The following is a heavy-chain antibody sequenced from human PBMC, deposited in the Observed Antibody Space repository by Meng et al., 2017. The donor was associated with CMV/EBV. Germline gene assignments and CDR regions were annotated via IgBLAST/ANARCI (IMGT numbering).Heavy chain of an antibody. V-gene: IGHV1-69*06. J-gene: IGHJ4*02. D-gene: IGHD5-12*01. CDR3: ARGRAEYSGYDEFDY. CDR2: IIPIFGTA. CDR1: GGSFSSYA. Sequence: SGGSFSSYAISLVRQAPGQGLEWMGGIIPIFGTANYAQKFQGRVTITADKSTSTAYMELSSLRSEDTAVYYCARGRAEYSGYDEFDYWGQGTPVTVSS.